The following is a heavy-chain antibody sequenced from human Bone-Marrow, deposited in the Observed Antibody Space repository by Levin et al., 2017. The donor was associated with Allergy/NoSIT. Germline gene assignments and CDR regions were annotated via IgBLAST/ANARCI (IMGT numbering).Heavy chain of an antibody. J-gene: IGHJ4*02. CDR3: TTDLRGVLKLNITMVRGVIIIPSN. D-gene: IGHD3-10*01. V-gene: IGHV3-15*01. Sequence: PGGSLRLSCAASGFTFSNAWMSWVRQAPGKGLEWVGRIKSKTDGGTTDYAAPVKGRFTISRDDSKNTLYLQMNSLKTEDTAVYYCTTDLRGVLKLNITMVRGVIIIPSNWGQGTLVTVSS. CDR2: IKSKTDGGTT. CDR1: GFTFSNAW.